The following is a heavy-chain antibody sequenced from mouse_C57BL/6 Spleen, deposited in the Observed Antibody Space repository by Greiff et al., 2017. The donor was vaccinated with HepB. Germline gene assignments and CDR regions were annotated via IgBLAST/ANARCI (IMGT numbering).Heavy chain of an antibody. D-gene: IGHD2-4*01. V-gene: IGHV2-5*01. CDR1: GFSLTSYG. Sequence: VHLVESGPGLVQPSQSLSITCTVSGFSLTSYGVHWVRQSPGKGLEWLGVIWRGGSTDYNAAFMSRLSITKDNSKSQVFFKMNSLQADDTAIYYCAHLYYDYDVNAMDYWGQGTSVTVSS. CDR2: IWRGGST. CDR3: AHLYYDYDVNAMDY. J-gene: IGHJ4*01.